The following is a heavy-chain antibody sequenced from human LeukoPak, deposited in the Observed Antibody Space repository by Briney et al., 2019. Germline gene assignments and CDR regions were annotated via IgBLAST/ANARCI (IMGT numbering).Heavy chain of an antibody. CDR3: AKGRGYELPLDN. CDR1: GFTFSSYW. Sequence: GGPLRLSCAASGFTFSSYWMSWVRQAPGKGLEWVANIKQDGGETYYVDSVKGRFTISRDNAKNSLYLQMNSLRAEDTASYYCAKGRGYELPLDNWGQGTLVTVSS. V-gene: IGHV3-7*03. J-gene: IGHJ4*02. D-gene: IGHD5-12*01. CDR2: IKQDGGET.